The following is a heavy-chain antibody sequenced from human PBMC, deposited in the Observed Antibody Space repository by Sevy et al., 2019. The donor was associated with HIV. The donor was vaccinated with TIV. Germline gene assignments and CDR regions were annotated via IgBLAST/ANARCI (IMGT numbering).Heavy chain of an antibody. Sequence: ASVKVSCKASGYTFTSYGISWVRQAPGQGLEWMGWISAYNGNTNYAQKLQGRVTMTTDTSTSTAYMELRSLRSDETAVYYCARSDEGSSWYTSSPKYYFDYWGQGTLVTVSS. J-gene: IGHJ4*02. V-gene: IGHV1-18*01. CDR1: GYTFTSYG. CDR3: ARSDEGSSWYTSSPKYYFDY. CDR2: ISAYNGNT. D-gene: IGHD6-13*01.